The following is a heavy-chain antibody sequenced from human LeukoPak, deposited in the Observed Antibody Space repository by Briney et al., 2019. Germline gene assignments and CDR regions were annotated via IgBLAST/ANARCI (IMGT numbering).Heavy chain of an antibody. J-gene: IGHJ4*02. CDR3: ARLRYFDWSWFDY. CDR1: GGSFSGYY. CDR2: INHSGST. V-gene: IGHV4-34*01. D-gene: IGHD3-9*01. Sequence: SETLSLTCAVYGGSFSGYYWSWIRQPPGKGLEWIGEINHSGSTNYNPSLKSRVTISVDTSKSQFSLKLSSVTAADTAVYYCARLRYFDWSWFDYWGQGTLVTVSS.